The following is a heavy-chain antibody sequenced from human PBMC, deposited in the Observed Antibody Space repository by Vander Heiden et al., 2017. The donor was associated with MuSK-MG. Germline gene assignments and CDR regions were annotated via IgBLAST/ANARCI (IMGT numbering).Heavy chain of an antibody. CDR1: GFTFSNAW. CDR2: IKSKTDCGTT. CDR3: TTRRVAMGY. V-gene: IGHV3-15*01. Sequence: EVQLVESGGGLVKPGGSLRLSCAASGFTFSNAWMSWVRQAPGKGLEWVGRIKSKTDCGTTDYAAPVKGRFTISRDDSKNTLYLQMNSLKTEDTAVYYCTTRRVAMGYWGQGTLVTVSS. J-gene: IGHJ4*02. D-gene: IGHD3-3*01.